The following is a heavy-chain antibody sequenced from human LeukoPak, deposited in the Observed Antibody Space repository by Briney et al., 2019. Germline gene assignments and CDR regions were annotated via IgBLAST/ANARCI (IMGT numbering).Heavy chain of an antibody. Sequence: ASVKVSCTASGSTFTGYYMHWVRQAPGQGLEWMGRINPNSGGTNYAQKFQGRVIMTRDTSISTAYMELSRLRSDDTAVYYCARAKGVVAAAGTTYNYWGQGTLVTVSS. CDR3: ARAKGVVAAAGTTYNY. J-gene: IGHJ4*02. CDR2: INPNSGGT. D-gene: IGHD6-13*01. V-gene: IGHV1-2*06. CDR1: GSTFTGYY.